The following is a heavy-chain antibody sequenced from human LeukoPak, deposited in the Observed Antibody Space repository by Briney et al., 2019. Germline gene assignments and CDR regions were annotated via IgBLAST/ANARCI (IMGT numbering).Heavy chain of an antibody. J-gene: IGHJ6*04. V-gene: IGHV1-69*01. CDR2: IIPIFGTA. D-gene: IGHD6-13*01. CDR3: ARSGGSSSWSSYYYYGMDV. Sequence: SVKVSCTASGGTFSSYAISWVRQAPGQGLEWMGGIIPIFGTANYAQKFQGRVTITADESTSTAYMELSSLRSGDTAVYYCARSGGSSSWSSYYYYGMDVWGKGTTVTVSS. CDR1: GGTFSSYA.